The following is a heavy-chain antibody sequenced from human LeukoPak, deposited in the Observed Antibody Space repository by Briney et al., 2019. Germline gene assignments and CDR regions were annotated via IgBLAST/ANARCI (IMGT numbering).Heavy chain of an antibody. V-gene: IGHV1-2*02. CDR2: INPNSGGT. Sequence: ASVKVSCKASGYTFTGYYMHWVRQAPGQGLEWMGWINPNSGGTNCAQKFQGRVTMTRDTSISTAYMELSRLRSDDTAVYYCARGQRGYSGYDYGDWGQGTLVTVSS. CDR3: ARGQRGYSGYDYGD. J-gene: IGHJ4*02. CDR1: GYTFTGYY. D-gene: IGHD5-12*01.